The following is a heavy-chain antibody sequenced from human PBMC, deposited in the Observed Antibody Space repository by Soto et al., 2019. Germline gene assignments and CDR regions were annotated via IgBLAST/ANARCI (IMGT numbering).Heavy chain of an antibody. J-gene: IGHJ6*02. CDR3: ARLPQDYYYHSMDV. Sequence: PGESLKISCKGSVYSFSTFWIGWVRQMRGKGLEWLGLIYPSDSDTRYSPSFQGQVTISADKCSRTAYLQWSSLKASDSAMYYCARLPQDYYYHSMDVWGQGTKVTVSS. V-gene: IGHV5-51*01. CDR1: VYSFSTFW. CDR2: IYPSDSDT.